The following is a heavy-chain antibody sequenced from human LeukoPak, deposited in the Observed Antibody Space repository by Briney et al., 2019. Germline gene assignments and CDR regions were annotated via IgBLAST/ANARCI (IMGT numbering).Heavy chain of an antibody. CDR2: TSSSSSYI. CDR3: ARDLHGVAALYYYYGMDV. J-gene: IGHJ6*02. Sequence: GGSLRLSCAASGFTFSSYSMNWVRQAPGKGLEWVSSTSSSSSYIYYADSVKGRFTISRDNAKNSLYLQMNSLRAEDTAVYYCARDLHGVAALYYYYGMDVWGQGTTVTVSS. D-gene: IGHD2-15*01. V-gene: IGHV3-21*01. CDR1: GFTFSSYS.